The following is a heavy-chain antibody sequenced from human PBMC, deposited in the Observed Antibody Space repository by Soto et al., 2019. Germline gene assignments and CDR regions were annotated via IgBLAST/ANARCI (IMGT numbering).Heavy chain of an antibody. CDR2: INPSGGST. Sequence: QVQLVQSGVEVKKPGASVKVSCKASGYTFTDYRMIWVRQAPGQGLEWMGIINPSGGSTDYAPNFQGRVTLTRDSFTSTVYMELSNLRSEDTPVYYCARPAGHLANWFDPWGQGTLVTVSS. CDR1: GYTFTDYR. V-gene: IGHV1-46*01. CDR3: ARPAGHLANWFDP. D-gene: IGHD6-13*01. J-gene: IGHJ5*02.